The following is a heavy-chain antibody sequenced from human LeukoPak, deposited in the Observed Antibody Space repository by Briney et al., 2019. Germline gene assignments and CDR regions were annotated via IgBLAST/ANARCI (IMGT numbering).Heavy chain of an antibody. CDR3: ATQTMIVVEDAFDI. Sequence: SETLSLTCAVYGGSFSGYYWSWIRQPPGKGLEWIGEINHSGSTNYNPSLKSRVTISVDTSKNQFSLKLSSVTAAGTAVYYCATQTMIVVEDAFDIWGQGTMVTVSS. D-gene: IGHD3-22*01. CDR1: GGSFSGYY. V-gene: IGHV4-34*01. CDR2: INHSGST. J-gene: IGHJ3*02.